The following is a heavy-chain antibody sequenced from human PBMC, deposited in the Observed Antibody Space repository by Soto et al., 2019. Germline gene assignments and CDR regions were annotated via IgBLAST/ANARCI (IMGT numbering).Heavy chain of an antibody. CDR2: ISGSGGST. Sequence: GGSLRLSCAASGFTFSSYAISWVRQAPGKGLEWVSAISGSGGSTYYADSVKGRFTISRDNSENTLYMQMNSLRAEDTAVYYCAKGPGSWYDTYWGQGTLVTVSS. V-gene: IGHV3-23*01. CDR1: GFTFSSYA. D-gene: IGHD6-13*01. CDR3: AKGPGSWYDTY. J-gene: IGHJ4*02.